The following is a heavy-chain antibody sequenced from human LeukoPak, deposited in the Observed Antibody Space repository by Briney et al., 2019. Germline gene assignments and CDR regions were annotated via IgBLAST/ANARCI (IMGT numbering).Heavy chain of an antibody. CDR2: ISYDGSNK. CDR1: GFTFSRDG. CDR3: ARPSVPAAISPYFFDS. J-gene: IGHJ4*02. V-gene: IGHV3-30*03. Sequence: VGSLRLSCAASGFTFSRDGMHCVRQAPGNGLEWVAVISYDGSNKYYADSVKGRFTISRDNSKNTLYLQMHSLRAEDTAVYYCARPSVPAAISPYFFDSWGQGTLVTVSS. D-gene: IGHD2-2*02.